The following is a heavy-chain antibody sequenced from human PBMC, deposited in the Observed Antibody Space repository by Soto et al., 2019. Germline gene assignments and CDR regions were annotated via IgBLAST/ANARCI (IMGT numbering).Heavy chain of an antibody. CDR2: IYYSGST. CDR3: ARHGYRPLSSGWAQATLVPDY. CDR1: GGSISSYY. V-gene: IGHV4-59*08. Sequence: QVQLQESGPGLVKPSETLSLTCTVSGGSISSYYWSWIRQPPGKGLEWIGYIYYSGSTNYNPSLKSRVTISVDTSKNQFSLKLSSVTAADTAVYYCARHGYRPLSSGWAQATLVPDYWGQGTLVTVSS. J-gene: IGHJ4*02. D-gene: IGHD6-19*01.